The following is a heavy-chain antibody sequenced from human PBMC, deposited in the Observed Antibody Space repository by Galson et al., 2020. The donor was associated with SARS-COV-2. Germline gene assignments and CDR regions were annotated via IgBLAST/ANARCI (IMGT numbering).Heavy chain of an antibody. D-gene: IGHD4-17*01. CDR2: ISSSSSYT. Sequence: GGSLRLSCAASGFTFSDYYISWIRQAPGKGLEWVSYISSSSSYTNYADSVKGRFTISRDNAKNSLYLQMNSLRAEDTAVYYCARAQHYEVVSYWFDPWGQGTLVTVSS. CDR1: GFTFSDYY. CDR3: ARAQHYEVVSYWFDP. J-gene: IGHJ5*02. V-gene: IGHV3-11*06.